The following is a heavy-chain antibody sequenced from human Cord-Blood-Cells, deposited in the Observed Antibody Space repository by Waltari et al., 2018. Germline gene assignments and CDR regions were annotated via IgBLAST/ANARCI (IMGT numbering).Heavy chain of an antibody. CDR3: ARADFWSGYYLVWGGYFQH. CDR2: INPNSGGT. CDR1: GYTFTGYY. Sequence: QVQLVQSGAEVKKPGASVKVSCKASGYTFTGYYMHCVRQAPGQGLEWMGWINPNSGGTNYAQKFQGRVTMTRDTSISTAYMELSRLRSDDTAVYYCARADFWSGYYLVWGGYFQHWGQGTLVTVSS. J-gene: IGHJ1*01. V-gene: IGHV1-2*02. D-gene: IGHD3-3*01.